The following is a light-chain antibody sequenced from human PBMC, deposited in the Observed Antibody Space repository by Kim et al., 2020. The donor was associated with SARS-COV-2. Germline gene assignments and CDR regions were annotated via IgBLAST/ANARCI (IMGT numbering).Light chain of an antibody. CDR3: AAWDDSLNGVV. CDR1: SSNIGSNT. Sequence: GQRVTISCSGSSSNIGSNTVIWYQQLPGTAPKLLIYSDNQRPSGVPGRFSGSKSGTSASLAISGLQSEDEADYYCAAWDDSLNGVVFGGGTQLTVL. J-gene: IGLJ2*01. CDR2: SDN. V-gene: IGLV1-44*01.